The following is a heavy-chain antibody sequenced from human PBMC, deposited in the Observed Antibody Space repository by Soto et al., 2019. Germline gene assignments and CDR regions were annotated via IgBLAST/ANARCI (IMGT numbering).Heavy chain of an antibody. J-gene: IGHJ5*02. CDR1: GGSFSGYY. Sequence: SETLSLTCAVYGGSFSGYYWSWIRQPPGKGLEWIGEINHSGSTNYNPSLKSRVTISVDTSKNQFSLKLSSVTAADTAVYYCANAWRRPQLAKGVVYNWFDPWGQGTLVTVSS. CDR2: INHSGST. CDR3: ANAWRRPQLAKGVVYNWFDP. V-gene: IGHV4-34*01. D-gene: IGHD6-13*01.